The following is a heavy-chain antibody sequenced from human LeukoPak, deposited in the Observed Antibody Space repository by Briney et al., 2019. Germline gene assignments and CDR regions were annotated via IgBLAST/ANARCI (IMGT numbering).Heavy chain of an antibody. CDR3: ARKALPGNWFDP. Sequence: SETLSLTCTVSGDSISTYYWSWIRQPAGKGLEWIGRIFTSGSTNYNPSIKSRVTMSLDTSKNQFSLKLSSVTAADTAVYYCARKALPGNWFDPWGQGALVTVSS. V-gene: IGHV4-4*07. CDR2: IFTSGST. J-gene: IGHJ5*02. CDR1: GDSISTYY.